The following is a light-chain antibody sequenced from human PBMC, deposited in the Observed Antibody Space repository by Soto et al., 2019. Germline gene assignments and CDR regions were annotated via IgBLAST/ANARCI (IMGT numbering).Light chain of an antibody. Sequence: DIPMTQSPSTLSASVGDRVTITCRASQSISSWLAWYQQKPGKAPKLLIYDAFSLESGAPSRFSGSGSGTEFTLTISSLQPDDFATYYCQQYNSYPWTFGQGTKVEIK. CDR3: QQYNSYPWT. CDR2: DAF. J-gene: IGKJ1*01. CDR1: QSISSW. V-gene: IGKV1-5*01.